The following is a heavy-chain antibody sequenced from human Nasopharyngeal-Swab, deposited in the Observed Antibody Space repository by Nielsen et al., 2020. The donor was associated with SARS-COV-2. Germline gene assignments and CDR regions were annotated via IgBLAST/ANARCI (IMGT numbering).Heavy chain of an antibody. V-gene: IGHV4-39*07. CDR3: ARAYSSSWYDY. J-gene: IGHJ4*02. D-gene: IGHD6-13*01. CDR2: IYYSGST. Sequence: SQTLSLTCTVSGGSISSSSYYWGWIRQPPGKGLEWIGSIYYSGSTYYNPSLKSRVTISVDTSKNQFSLKLSSVTAADTAVYYCARAYSSSWYDYWGQGTLVTVSS. CDR1: GGSISSSSYY.